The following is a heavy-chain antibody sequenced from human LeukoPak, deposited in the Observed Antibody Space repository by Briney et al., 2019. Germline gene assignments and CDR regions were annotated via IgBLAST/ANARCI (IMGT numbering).Heavy chain of an antibody. CDR1: GYTFTGYY. Sequence: ASVKVSCKASGYTFTGYYMHWVRQAPGQGLEWMGWINPNSGGTNYAQKFQGWVTMTRDTSISTAYMELSRLRSDDTAVYYCARDRESLEYYDSSGYYSGDAFDIWGQGTMVTVSS. CDR3: ARDRESLEYYDSSGYYSGDAFDI. V-gene: IGHV1-2*04. J-gene: IGHJ3*02. CDR2: INPNSGGT. D-gene: IGHD3-22*01.